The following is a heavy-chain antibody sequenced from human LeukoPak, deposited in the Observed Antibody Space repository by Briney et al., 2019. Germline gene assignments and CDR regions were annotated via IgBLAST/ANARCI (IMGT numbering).Heavy chain of an antibody. J-gene: IGHJ4*02. CDR3: ASSQIVGVIFDY. V-gene: IGHV3-53*01. D-gene: IGHD1-26*01. Sequence: QPGGSLRLSCAASGFTVSSNYMSWVRQAPGKGLEWVSVIYSGGSTHYADSVKGRFTISRDNSKNTLYLQMNSLRAEDTAVYYCASSQIVGVIFDYWGQGTLVTVSS. CDR2: IYSGGST. CDR1: GFTVSSNY.